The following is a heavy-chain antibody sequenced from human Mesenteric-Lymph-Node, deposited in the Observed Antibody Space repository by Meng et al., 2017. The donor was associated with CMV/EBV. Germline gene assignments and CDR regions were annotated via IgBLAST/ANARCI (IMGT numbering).Heavy chain of an antibody. CDR3: ARQKGDYFYYFDY. V-gene: IGHV4-59*08. Sequence: CTVSGGSISSYYWSWIRQPPGKRLEWIGYIYYSGSTNYTPSLKSRVTISVDASKNQFSLKLSSVTAADTAVYYCARQKGDYFYYFDYWGQGTLVTVSS. D-gene: IGHD4-17*01. J-gene: IGHJ4*02. CDR2: IYYSGST. CDR1: GGSISSYY.